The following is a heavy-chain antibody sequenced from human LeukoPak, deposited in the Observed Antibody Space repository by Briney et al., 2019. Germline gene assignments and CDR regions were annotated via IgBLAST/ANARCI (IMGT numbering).Heavy chain of an antibody. D-gene: IGHD6-6*01. CDR1: GYTFTSYG. J-gene: IGHJ4*02. V-gene: IGHV1-18*01. CDR2: ISAHNGNT. Sequence: ASVKVSCKASGYTFTSYGISWVRQAPGQGLEWMGWISAHNGNTNYAQNLRGRVTMTTETSTSTAYMELRSLRSDDTAVYYCARSGSSYDSASDYWGQGTLVTVSS. CDR3: ARSGSSYDSASDY.